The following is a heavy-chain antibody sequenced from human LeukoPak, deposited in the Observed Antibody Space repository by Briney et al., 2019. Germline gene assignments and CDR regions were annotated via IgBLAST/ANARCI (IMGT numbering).Heavy chain of an antibody. V-gene: IGHV3-23*01. CDR3: AKARHLTGYSDAFDI. CDR2: ISGSGGNT. D-gene: IGHD3-9*01. Sequence: GGSLRLSCAASRFTFSDYAMSWVRQAPGKGPEWVSAISGSGGNTYYADSVKGRFTISRDNSKDTLYLQINSLRAEGTAIYYCAKARHLTGYSDAFDIWGQGTMVTVSS. J-gene: IGHJ3*02. CDR1: RFTFSDYA.